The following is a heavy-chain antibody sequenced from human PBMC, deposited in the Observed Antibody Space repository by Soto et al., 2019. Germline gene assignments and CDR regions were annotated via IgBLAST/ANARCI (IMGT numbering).Heavy chain of an antibody. D-gene: IGHD3-3*01. CDR2: IYWDDDK. Sequence: QITLNESGPTVVKPAETLTLTCTFSGFSLTTSGVGVGWIRQSPGKAPEWLALIYWDDDKRYSASLKSRLTNTKDTSKNQVVLKMASVDPADTATYYCAHRILRTVFGLVTTTAIYFDFWGQGTPVVVSS. J-gene: IGHJ4*02. CDR3: AHRILRTVFGLVTTTAIYFDF. V-gene: IGHV2-5*02. CDR1: GFSLTTSGVG.